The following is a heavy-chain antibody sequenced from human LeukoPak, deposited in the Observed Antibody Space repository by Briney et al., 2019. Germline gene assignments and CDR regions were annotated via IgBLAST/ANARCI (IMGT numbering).Heavy chain of an antibody. V-gene: IGHV1-69*13. CDR1: GGTFSSYA. CDR3: ARGRAYYYDSSGYLKNWFDP. CDR2: IIPIFGTA. J-gene: IGHJ5*02. D-gene: IGHD3-22*01. Sequence: ASVKVSCKASGGTFSSYAISWVRQAPGQGLEWMGGIIPIFGTANYAQKFQGRVTITADESTSTAYMELSSLRSEDTAVYYCARGRAYYYDSSGYLKNWFDPLGPGNPGHRLL.